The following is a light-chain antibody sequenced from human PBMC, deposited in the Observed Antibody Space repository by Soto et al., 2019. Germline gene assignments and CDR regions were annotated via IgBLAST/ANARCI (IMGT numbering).Light chain of an antibody. V-gene: IGKV3-11*01. CDR3: QDRSHWPPP. Sequence: EIVLTQSPATLSLSPGERATLSYRASQSISTYLAWYQQKLGQAPRLLIFDASSRATGIPARFSGSGSGTDFTLTISSLEPEDFAVYYCQDRSHWPPPFGGGTKVEIK. CDR1: QSISTY. CDR2: DAS. J-gene: IGKJ4*01.